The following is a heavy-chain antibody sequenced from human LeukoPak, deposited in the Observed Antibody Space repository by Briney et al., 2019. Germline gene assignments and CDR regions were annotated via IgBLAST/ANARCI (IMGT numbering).Heavy chain of an antibody. J-gene: IGHJ6*02. V-gene: IGHV4-39*01. D-gene: IGHD1-26*01. CDR1: GGSISSSSYY. Sequence: SETLSLTCTVSGGSISSSSYYWGWIRQPPWKGLEWIGSIYYSGSTYYNPSLKSRVTISVDTSKNQFSLKLSSVTAADTAVYYCARPNSAYGMDVWGQGTTVTVSS. CDR2: IYYSGST. CDR3: ARPNSAYGMDV.